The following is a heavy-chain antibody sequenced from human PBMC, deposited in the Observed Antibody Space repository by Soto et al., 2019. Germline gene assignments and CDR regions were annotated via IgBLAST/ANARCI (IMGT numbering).Heavy chain of an antibody. J-gene: IGHJ4*02. V-gene: IGHV3-23*01. CDR3: AKDKKGGSYYAYYFDY. D-gene: IGHD1-26*01. Sequence: EVQLLESGGGLVQPGGSLRLSCAASGFTFSSYAMSWVRQAPGKGLEWVSAISGSGGSTYYADSVKGRFTISRDNSKNTLYLQMNSLRAEDTAVYYCAKDKKGGSYYAYYFDYWGQGTLVTVSS. CDR1: GFTFSSYA. CDR2: ISGSGGST.